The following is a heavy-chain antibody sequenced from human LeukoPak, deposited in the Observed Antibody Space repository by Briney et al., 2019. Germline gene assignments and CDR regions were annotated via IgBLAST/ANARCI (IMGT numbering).Heavy chain of an antibody. CDR3: ARSPSGSYPD. D-gene: IGHD1-26*01. CDR1: GGSITSSFY. J-gene: IGHJ4*02. V-gene: IGHV4-59*12. Sequence: SETLSLTCTVSGGSITSSFYWSWIRQSPGKGLEWIGEIYHSGSTNYNPSLKRRVTMSIDTSKNHFSLRLSSMTAADTATYYCARSPSGSYPDWGQGTLVTVSS. CDR2: IYHSGST.